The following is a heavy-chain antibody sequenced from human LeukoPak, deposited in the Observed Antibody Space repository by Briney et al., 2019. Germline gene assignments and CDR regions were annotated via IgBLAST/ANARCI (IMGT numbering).Heavy chain of an antibody. CDR2: IYPRDSDT. J-gene: IGHJ4*02. CDR3: ARTEYTYGSFDY. V-gene: IGHV5-51*01. Sequence: GESLKISCKSSAYIFTTYWIGWVRQMPGKGLEWMGIIYPRDSDTRYSPSFQGQVTISADKSINTAYLQWNSLKASDTAMYYCARTEYTYGSFDYWGQGTLATVSS. D-gene: IGHD2-15*01. CDR1: AYIFTTYW.